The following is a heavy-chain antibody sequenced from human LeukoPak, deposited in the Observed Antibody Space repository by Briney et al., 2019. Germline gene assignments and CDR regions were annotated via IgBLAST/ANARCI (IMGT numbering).Heavy chain of an antibody. Sequence: SVKVSCKASGYTFTSYYMHWVRQAPGQGLEWMGGIIPIFGTANYAQKFQGRVTITADESTSTAYMELSSLRSEDTAVYYCASRSPYYDSSGYYPMEAFDIWGQGTMVTVSS. CDR1: GYTFTSYY. J-gene: IGHJ3*02. CDR3: ASRSPYYDSSGYYPMEAFDI. CDR2: IIPIFGTA. V-gene: IGHV1-69*13. D-gene: IGHD3-22*01.